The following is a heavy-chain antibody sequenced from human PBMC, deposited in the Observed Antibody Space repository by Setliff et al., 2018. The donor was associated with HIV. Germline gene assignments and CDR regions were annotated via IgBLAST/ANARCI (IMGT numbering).Heavy chain of an antibody. J-gene: IGHJ1*01. CDR2: INWNGGST. CDR1: GFTFDDYG. CDR3: ARDKAAAGKIEYFQH. V-gene: IGHV3-20*04. Sequence: GESPKISCVASGFTFDDYGMSWVRQVPGKGLEWVSGINWNGGSTGYADSVKGRFTISRDNAENSLYLQMNSLRAEDTALYYCARDKAAAGKIEYFQHWGQGTLVTVST. D-gene: IGHD6-13*01.